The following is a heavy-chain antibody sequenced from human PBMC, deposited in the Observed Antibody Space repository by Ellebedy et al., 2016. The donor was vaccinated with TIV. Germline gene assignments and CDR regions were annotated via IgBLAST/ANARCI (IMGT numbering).Heavy chain of an antibody. D-gene: IGHD2-2*01. V-gene: IGHV1-3*01. Sequence: AASVKVSCKASGYTFTNYAIHWVRQAPGQRLEWMGWINAGNGDIKYSQKFQDRLTITRDTSASTAYMEMGGLTSEDTALYSCARGNCSSTSCQYYFDYWGQGTQVTVSP. CDR3: ARGNCSSTSCQYYFDY. J-gene: IGHJ4*02. CDR2: INAGNGDI. CDR1: GYTFTNYA.